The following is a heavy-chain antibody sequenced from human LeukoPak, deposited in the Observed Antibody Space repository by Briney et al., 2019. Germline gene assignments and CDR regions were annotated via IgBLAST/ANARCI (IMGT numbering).Heavy chain of an antibody. V-gene: IGHV1-69*13. D-gene: IGHD2-2*01. CDR3: TRCPSSTSCYGILLDY. CDR2: IIPIFGTA. J-gene: IGHJ4*02. CDR1: GGTFSSYA. Sequence: SVKVSCKASGGTFSSYAISWVRQAPGQGLEWMGGIIPIFGTANYAQKFQGRVTITADESTSTAYMELSSLRSEDTAVYYCTRCPSSTSCYGILLDYWGQGTLVTVSS.